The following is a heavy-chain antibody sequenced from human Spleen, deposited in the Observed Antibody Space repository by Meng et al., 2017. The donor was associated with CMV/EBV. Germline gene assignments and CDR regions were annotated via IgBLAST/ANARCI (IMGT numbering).Heavy chain of an antibody. J-gene: IGHJ6*02. CDR2: IYSGGSST. Sequence: GESLKISCAASGFTFSSYAMSWVRQAPGKGLEWGSVIYSGGSSTYYADSVKGRFTISRDNSKNTLYLQMNSLRAEDTAVYYCAKDIRLSSYYYGMDVWGQGTTVTVSS. D-gene: IGHD3-16*01. V-gene: IGHV3-23*03. CDR1: GFTFSSYA. CDR3: AKDIRLSSYYYGMDV.